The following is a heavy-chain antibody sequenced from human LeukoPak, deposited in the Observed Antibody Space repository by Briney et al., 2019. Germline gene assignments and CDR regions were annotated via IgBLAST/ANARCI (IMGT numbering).Heavy chain of an antibody. CDR2: VYYSGST. CDR3: ARRPDGTSHFDY. V-gene: IGHV4-59*08. D-gene: IGHD6-6*01. CDR1: GGSIRSYF. J-gene: IGHJ4*02. Sequence: SETLSLTCTVSGGSIRSYFWSWIRQPPGKGLELIGYVYYSGSTNYNPSLKSRVTISVDTSKKQFSLKLSSVTAADTAVYYCARRPDGTSHFDYWGQGTLVTVSS.